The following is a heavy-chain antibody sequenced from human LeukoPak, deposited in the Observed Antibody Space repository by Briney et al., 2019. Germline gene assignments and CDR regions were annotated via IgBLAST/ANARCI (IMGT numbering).Heavy chain of an antibody. D-gene: IGHD6-13*01. CDR3: ARDRAAADLDY. V-gene: IGHV3-33*01. J-gene: IGHJ4*02. CDR1: GLTFSSYG. Sequence: GGSLRLSCAASGLTFSSYGMHWVRQAPGKGLEWVAVIWYDGSNKFYADSVKGRFTISRDNSKNTLYLQMNSLRAEDTAVYYCARDRAAADLDYWGQGTLVTVSS. CDR2: IWYDGSNK.